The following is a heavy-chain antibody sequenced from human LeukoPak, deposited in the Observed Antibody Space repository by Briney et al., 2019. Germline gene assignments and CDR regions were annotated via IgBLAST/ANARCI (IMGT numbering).Heavy chain of an antibody. D-gene: IGHD3-22*01. V-gene: IGHV4-39*07. J-gene: IGHJ3*02. Sequence: SETLSLTCTVCSGFISTSNYYWGWVRQPPGKALERIRNIFYSGSTYYSPSLKSRVTISLDPSRNQFLKLNSVTAADTAVYYCAKSNGYGLIDIWGQGTMVTVSS. CDR3: AKSNGYGLIDI. CDR2: IFYSGST. CDR1: SGFISTSNYY.